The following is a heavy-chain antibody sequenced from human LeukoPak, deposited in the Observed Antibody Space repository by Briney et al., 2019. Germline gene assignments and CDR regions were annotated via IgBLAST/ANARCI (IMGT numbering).Heavy chain of an antibody. V-gene: IGHV3-33*01. Sequence: GRSLRLSCAASGFTFSSYGMHWVRQAPGKGLEWVAVIWYDGNNKYYADSVKGRFTISRDNSKNTLYLQMNSLRAEDTAVYYCARENTVVGTFDYWGQGTLVTVSS. D-gene: IGHD4-23*01. CDR2: IWYDGNNK. CDR1: GFTFSSYG. J-gene: IGHJ4*02. CDR3: ARENTVVGTFDY.